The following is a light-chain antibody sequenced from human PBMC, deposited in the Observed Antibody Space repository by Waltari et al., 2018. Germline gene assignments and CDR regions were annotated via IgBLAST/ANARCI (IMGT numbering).Light chain of an antibody. CDR1: QGIASY. V-gene: IGKV1-9*01. CDR2: AAS. Sequence: DIQLTQSPSFLSASVGDRVTIPCRASQGIASYLAWYQQKPGKAPKLLIYAASTLQSGVPSRFSGSGSATEFTLTISSLQPEDCATYYCQQFNSYLPITFGQGTRLEIK. J-gene: IGKJ5*01. CDR3: QQFNSYLPIT.